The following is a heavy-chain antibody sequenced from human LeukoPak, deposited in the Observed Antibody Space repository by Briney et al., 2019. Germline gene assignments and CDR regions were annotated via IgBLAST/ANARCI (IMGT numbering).Heavy chain of an antibody. CDR3: AKDRAYPNDVFDV. CDR2: ISGSGGVT. V-gene: IGHV3-23*01. J-gene: IGHJ3*01. CDR1: GFTFSSYG. Sequence: GGSLRLSCAASGFTFSSYGMHWVRQAPGKGLEWVSAISGSGGVTWYADSVKGRFSISRDTSKNTLFLQMNSLRADDTALYYCAKDRAYPNDVFDVWGQGTMVTVS. D-gene: IGHD2-21*01.